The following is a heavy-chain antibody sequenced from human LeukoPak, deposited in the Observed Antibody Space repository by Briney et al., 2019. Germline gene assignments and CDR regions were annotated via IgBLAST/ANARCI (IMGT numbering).Heavy chain of an antibody. CDR2: ISYDGSSK. D-gene: IGHD3-9*01. V-gene: IGHV3-30*04. CDR1: GFTFSTYA. Sequence: SGGSLRLSCAASGFTFSTYAMNWVRQAPGKGLEWVAIISYDGSSKYYADSVKGRFTISRDNSKNTLYLQMNSLRAEDTAVYYCARAPLRYFDWLPYDAFDIWGQGTMVTVSS. J-gene: IGHJ3*02. CDR3: ARAPLRYFDWLPYDAFDI.